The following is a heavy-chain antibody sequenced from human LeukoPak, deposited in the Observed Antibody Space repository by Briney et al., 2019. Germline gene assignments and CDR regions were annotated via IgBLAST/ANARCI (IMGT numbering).Heavy chain of an antibody. CDR3: ARHREAAVFYFDY. V-gene: IGHV4-4*07. CDR1: GDSISSYY. Sequence: PSGTPSLTCTVSGDSISSYYWSWIRQPAGKGLEWIGRIYSTGSTNYNPSLKSRVAMSVDTSKNQFSLRLRSVTAADTAVYYCARHREAAVFYFDYWGQGTLVTVSS. D-gene: IGHD6-13*01. J-gene: IGHJ4*02. CDR2: IYSTGST.